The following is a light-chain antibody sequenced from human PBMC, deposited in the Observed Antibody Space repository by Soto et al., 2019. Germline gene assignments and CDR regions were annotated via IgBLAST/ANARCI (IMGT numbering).Light chain of an antibody. Sequence: EIVMTPSPGTLSLSPGERATLSCRASQSVSSNHLAWYQQRPGQAPRLLIYGASRRATGIPDRFSGSGSGTDFTLTISRLEPEDFAMYYCQQYGSSTYTFGQGTKVDIK. J-gene: IGKJ2*01. CDR3: QQYGSSTYT. CDR2: GAS. CDR1: QSVSSNH. V-gene: IGKV3-20*01.